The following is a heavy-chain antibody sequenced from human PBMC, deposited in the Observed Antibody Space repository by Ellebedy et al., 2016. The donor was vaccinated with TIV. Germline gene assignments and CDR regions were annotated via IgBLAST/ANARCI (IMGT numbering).Heavy chain of an antibody. V-gene: IGHV4-4*02. CDR2: INDVGTT. Sequence: MPSETLSLTCAVSGGSISSSNWWSWVRQPPGKGLQWIGEINDVGTTNYNPSLKSRVTISVDTSKLQFSLKLSSVTAADTAIYYCARCYTGTNWFDPWGQGTLVTVSS. D-gene: IGHD2-2*02. CDR1: GGSISSSNW. CDR3: ARCYTGTNWFDP. J-gene: IGHJ5*02.